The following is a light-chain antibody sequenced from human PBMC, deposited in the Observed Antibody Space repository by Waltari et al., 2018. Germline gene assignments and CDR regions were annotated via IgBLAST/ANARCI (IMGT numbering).Light chain of an antibody. CDR3: SSYISIITLEL. V-gene: IGLV2-14*03. CDR1: SSDVGTYNA. Sequence: QSALTQPASVSGSPGQSITIPCTGTSSDVGTYNAVSWYQQHPGKAPKLMIFDVSIRPSGVSNLFSGSKSVNTASLTISGLQAEYEADYYCSSYISIITLELFGGGTSLTVL. J-gene: IGLJ2*01. CDR2: DVS.